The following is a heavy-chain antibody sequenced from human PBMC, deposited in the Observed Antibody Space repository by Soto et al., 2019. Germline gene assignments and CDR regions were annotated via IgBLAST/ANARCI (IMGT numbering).Heavy chain of an antibody. CDR2: IWYDGSNK. J-gene: IGHJ5*02. CDR3: ARDRHSSSFFPSSWFDP. Sequence: QVQLVESGGGVVQPGRSLRLSCAASGFTFSSYGMHWVRQAPGKGLEWVAVIWYDGSNKYYADSVKGRFTISRDNSKNTLYLQMNSLRAEDTAVYYCARDRHSSSFFPSSWFDPWGQGPLVTVSS. V-gene: IGHV3-33*01. CDR1: GFTFSSYG. D-gene: IGHD6-6*01.